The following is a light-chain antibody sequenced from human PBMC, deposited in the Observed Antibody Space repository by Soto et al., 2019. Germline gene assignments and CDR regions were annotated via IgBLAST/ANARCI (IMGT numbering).Light chain of an antibody. CDR1: NIGSKS. J-gene: IGLJ2*01. CDR3: QVWDSSSGHPGVV. V-gene: IGLV3-21*01. Sequence: SYELTQPPSVSVAPGETASIPCGGNNIGSKSVYWYQQKPGQAPVVVIFYDSDRPSGIPERFSGSNSGSTATLTISRVEAGDEADYYCQVWDSSSGHPGVVIGGGTKVTVL. CDR2: YDS.